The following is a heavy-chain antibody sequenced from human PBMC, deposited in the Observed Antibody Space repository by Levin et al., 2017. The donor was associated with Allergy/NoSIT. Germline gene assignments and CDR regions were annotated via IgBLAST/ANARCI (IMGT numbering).Heavy chain of an antibody. Sequence: ETLSLTCVASGFSFSSYSMSWVRQAPGKGLEWVSGISANGGDTDYGDSVKGRFTISRDNSKNSLYLQMDSLRAEDTALYYCAKRYGGFFSSPFDLWGQGTVVTVSS. CDR1: GFSFSSYS. D-gene: IGHD5-12*01. V-gene: IGHV3-23*01. CDR3: AKRYGGFFSSPFDL. CDR2: ISANGGDT. J-gene: IGHJ3*01.